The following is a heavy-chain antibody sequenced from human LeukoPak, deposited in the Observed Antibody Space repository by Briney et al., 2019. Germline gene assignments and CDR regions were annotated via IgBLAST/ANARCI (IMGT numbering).Heavy chain of an antibody. CDR3: ARPSSSGFFDY. D-gene: IGHD6-19*01. J-gene: IGHJ4*02. CDR1: GGSISSSSYY. CDR2: IYYSGST. V-gene: IGHV4-39*01. Sequence: SETLSLTCTVPGGSISSSSYYWGWIRQPPGKGLEWIGSIYYSGSTYYNPSLKSRVTISVDTSKNQFSLKLSSVTAADTAVYYCARPSSSGFFDYWGQGTLVTVSS.